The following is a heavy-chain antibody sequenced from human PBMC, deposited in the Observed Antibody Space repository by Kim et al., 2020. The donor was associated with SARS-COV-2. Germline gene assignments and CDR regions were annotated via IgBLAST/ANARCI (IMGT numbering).Heavy chain of an antibody. J-gene: IGHJ6*03. Sequence: ASVKVSCKASGYTFTSYAMNWVRQAPGQGLEWMGWINTNTGNPTYAQGFTGRFVFSLDTSVSTAYLQISSLKAEDTAVYYCARDWEGRTTLGYYYYYMDVWGKGTTVTVSS. V-gene: IGHV7-4-1*02. CDR2: INTNTGNP. CDR3: ARDWEGRTTLGYYYYYMDV. CDR1: GYTFTSYA. D-gene: IGHD3-16*01.